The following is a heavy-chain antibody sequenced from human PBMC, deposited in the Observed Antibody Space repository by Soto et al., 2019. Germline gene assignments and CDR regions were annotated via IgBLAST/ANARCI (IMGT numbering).Heavy chain of an antibody. CDR3: ARSLEVWNDGPDAFDI. CDR1: GFTFSSYS. J-gene: IGHJ3*02. D-gene: IGHD1-1*01. V-gene: IGHV3-21*01. Sequence: GGSLRLSCAASGFTFSSYSMNWVRQAPGKGLEWVSSISSSSSYIYYADSVKGRFTISRDNAKNSLYLQMNSLRAEDTAVYYCARSLEVWNDGPDAFDIWGQGTMVTVSS. CDR2: ISSSSSYI.